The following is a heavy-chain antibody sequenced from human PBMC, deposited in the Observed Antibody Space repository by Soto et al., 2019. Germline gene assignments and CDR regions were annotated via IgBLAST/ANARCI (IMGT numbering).Heavy chain of an antibody. CDR2: INPNSGGT. Sequence: ASVKVSCKASGYTFTGYYMHWVRQAPGQGLEWMGWINPNSGGTNYAQKFQGRVTTTRDTSISTAYMELSRLRSDDTAVYYCARDRRSSIAARSYYFDYWGQGTLVTVSS. J-gene: IGHJ4*02. D-gene: IGHD6-6*01. CDR3: ARDRRSSIAARSYYFDY. CDR1: GYTFTGYY. V-gene: IGHV1-2*02.